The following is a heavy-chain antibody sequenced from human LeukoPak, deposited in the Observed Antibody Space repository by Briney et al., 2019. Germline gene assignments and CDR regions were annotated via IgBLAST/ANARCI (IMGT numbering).Heavy chain of an antibody. CDR3: ARQAYYDFWSGYYTHYFDY. CDR2: ISAYNGNT. V-gene: IGHV1-18*01. Sequence: ASVKVSCKASGYTFTSYGISWVRQAPGQGLEWMGWISAYNGNTNYAQKLQGRVTMTTDTSTSTAYMELRSLRSDDTAVYYCARQAYYDFWSGYYTHYFDYWGQGTLVTVSS. J-gene: IGHJ4*02. CDR1: GYTFTSYG. D-gene: IGHD3-3*01.